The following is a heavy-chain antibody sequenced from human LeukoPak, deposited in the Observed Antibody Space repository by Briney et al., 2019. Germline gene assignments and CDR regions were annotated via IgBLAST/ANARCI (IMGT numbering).Heavy chain of an antibody. Sequence: SETLSRTCAVYAASFSDYYWSWIRQPPGRGLEWIGEINHSGLTNYNPSLKSRVSISVDTSKNQFSLKLSSVTAADTAVYYCARRLQSASQNMDVWGKGTTVTVSS. V-gene: IGHV4-34*01. CDR3: ARRLQSASQNMDV. CDR2: INHSGLT. D-gene: IGHD5-24*01. J-gene: IGHJ6*03. CDR1: AASFSDYY.